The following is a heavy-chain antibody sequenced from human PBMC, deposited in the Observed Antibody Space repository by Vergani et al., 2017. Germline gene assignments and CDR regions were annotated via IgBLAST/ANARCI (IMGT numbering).Heavy chain of an antibody. Sequence: QVQLQQWGAGLLKPSETLSLTCAVYGGSFSGYYWSWIRQPPGKGLEWIGEINHSGSPNYNPSLKSRVTISVDTSKNQFSLKLSSVTAADTAVYYCARLMKRGRIAAAGTSNFDYWGQGTLVTVSS. CDR2: INHSGSP. V-gene: IGHV4-34*01. CDR3: ARLMKRGRIAAAGTSNFDY. D-gene: IGHD6-13*01. J-gene: IGHJ4*02. CDR1: GGSFSGYY.